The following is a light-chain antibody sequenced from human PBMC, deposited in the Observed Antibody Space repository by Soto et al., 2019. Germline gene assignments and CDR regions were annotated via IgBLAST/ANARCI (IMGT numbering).Light chain of an antibody. CDR1: HDIRDH. V-gene: IGKV1-5*01. CDR2: DAS. Sequence: IQMTQSPSSLSASVVDRVTLTCQASHDIRDHLNWYQQKPGKAPKLLIYDASSLESGVPSRFSGSGSGTEFTLTISSLQPDDFATYYCQQYNSYSTFGQGTKVDI. J-gene: IGKJ1*01. CDR3: QQYNSYST.